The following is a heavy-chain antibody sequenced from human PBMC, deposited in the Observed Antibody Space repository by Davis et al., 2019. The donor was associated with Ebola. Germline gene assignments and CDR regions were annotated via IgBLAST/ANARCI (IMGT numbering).Heavy chain of an antibody. Sequence: PSETLSLTCSVSGASITNSNYYWGCVRQPPGKRLEWIAHIYHTGSTYFNASIKSRVSMSVDTSKNQFSLKLSSVTAADTAMYYCAERGGSVWGQGTLVTVSS. CDR3: AERGGSV. CDR2: IYHTGST. CDR1: GASITNSNYY. V-gene: IGHV4-39*07. D-gene: IGHD3-16*01. J-gene: IGHJ4*02.